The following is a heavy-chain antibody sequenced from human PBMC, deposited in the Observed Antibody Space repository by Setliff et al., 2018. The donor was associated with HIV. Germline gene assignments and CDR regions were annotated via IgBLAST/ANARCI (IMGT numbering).Heavy chain of an antibody. CDR1: GGTFSSYA. CDR2: IIPISGTT. V-gene: IGHV1-69*06. D-gene: IGHD3-22*01. CDR3: ARDGNYYDSSAYYHPPFDY. Sequence: SAKVSCKASGGTFSSYAISWVRQAPGQGLEWMGRIIPISGTTNYAQTFQGRVTITADKSSSTVYMELSSLRFEDTAVYYCARDGNYYDSSAYYHPPFDYWGQGTLVTVSS. J-gene: IGHJ4*02.